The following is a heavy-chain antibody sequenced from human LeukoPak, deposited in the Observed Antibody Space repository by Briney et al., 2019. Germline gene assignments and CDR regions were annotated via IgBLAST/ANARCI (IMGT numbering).Heavy chain of an antibody. CDR1: GLTFNNYW. V-gene: IGHV3-7*01. D-gene: IGHD3-9*01. CDR2: IKGDGSAM. CDR3: ARALRYFDWLSTSPEYNWFDP. J-gene: IGHJ5*02. Sequence: GGSLRLSCAASGLTFNNYWMTWVRQAPGKGLEWVANIKGDGSAMQYLDSVKGRFTISRDNAKNSLYLQMNGLRAEDTAVYYCARALRYFDWLSTSPEYNWFDPWGQGTLVTVSS.